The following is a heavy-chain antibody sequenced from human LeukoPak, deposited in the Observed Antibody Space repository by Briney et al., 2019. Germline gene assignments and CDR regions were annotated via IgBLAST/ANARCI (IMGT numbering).Heavy chain of an antibody. J-gene: IGHJ2*01. Sequence: SLRLSCAASGFIFDDYAMHWVRQAPGKGLEWVSGISWNSGSLAYADSVKGRFTISRDNAKNSLYLQMNSLGTEDTALYYCARGLGGDQGYFDLWGRGTLATVSS. V-gene: IGHV3-9*01. D-gene: IGHD3-10*01. CDR3: ARGLGGDQGYFDL. CDR1: GFIFDDYA. CDR2: ISWNSGSL.